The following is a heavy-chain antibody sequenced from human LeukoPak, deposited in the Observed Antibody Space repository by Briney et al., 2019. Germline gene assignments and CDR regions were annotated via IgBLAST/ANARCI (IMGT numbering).Heavy chain of an antibody. CDR1: RGSISVTPYY. V-gene: IGHV4-39*07. CDR3: ARASTIFGHFAY. D-gene: IGHD3-3*01. J-gene: IGHJ4*02. CDR2: IYYSGST. Sequence: SETLSLTCALSRGSISVTPYYWGWLRHPPGKGLEWIGSIYYSGSTYYNPSLKSRLTISVDTSKNQFSLKLTSVTAADTAVYYCARASTIFGHFAYWGRGTLVTVSS.